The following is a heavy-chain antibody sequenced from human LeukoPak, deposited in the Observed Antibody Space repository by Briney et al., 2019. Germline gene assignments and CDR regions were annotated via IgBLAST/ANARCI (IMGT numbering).Heavy chain of an antibody. CDR1: GGSISSRSYY. CDR2: IYYSGST. D-gene: IGHD5-18*01. V-gene: IGHV4-39*01. Sequence: PETLSLTCTVSGGSISSRSYYWGWIRQPPGKGLEWIGSIYYSGSTYYNPSLKSRVTISVDTSKNQFSLKLSSVTAADTAVYYCAALGYSYGYSSFDYWGQGTLVTVSS. CDR3: AALGYSYGYSSFDY. J-gene: IGHJ4*02.